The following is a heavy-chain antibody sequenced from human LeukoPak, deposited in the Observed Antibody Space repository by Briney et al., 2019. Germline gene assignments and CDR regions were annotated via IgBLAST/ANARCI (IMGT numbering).Heavy chain of an antibody. CDR3: ARAYGDYGRYYFDY. Sequence: PSETLSLTCTVSGGSISSSSYYWGWIRQPPGKGLEWIGSIYYSGSTYYNPSLKSRVTISVDTSKNQFSLKLSSVTAADTAVYYCARAYGDYGRYYFDYWGQGTLVTVSS. D-gene: IGHD4-17*01. CDR1: GGSISSSSYY. V-gene: IGHV4-39*07. J-gene: IGHJ4*02. CDR2: IYYSGST.